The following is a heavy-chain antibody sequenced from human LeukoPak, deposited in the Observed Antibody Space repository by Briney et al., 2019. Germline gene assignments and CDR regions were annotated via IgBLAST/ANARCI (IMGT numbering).Heavy chain of an antibody. CDR2: INHSGST. J-gene: IGHJ4*02. Sequence: SETLSLTCAVYGRSFSGYYWSWIRQPPGKGLEWIGEINHSGSTNYNPSLKSRVTISVDTSKNQFSLKLSSVTAADTAVYYCARGGGDRVANIDYWGQGTLVTVSS. D-gene: IGHD5-12*01. CDR1: GRSFSGYY. CDR3: ARGGGDRVANIDY. V-gene: IGHV4-34*01.